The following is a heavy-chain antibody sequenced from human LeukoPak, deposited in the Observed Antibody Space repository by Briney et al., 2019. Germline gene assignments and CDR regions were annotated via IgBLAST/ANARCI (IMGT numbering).Heavy chain of an antibody. CDR1: GGSISSYY. D-gene: IGHD2-15*01. Sequence: SETLSLTCTVSGGSISSYYWSWIRQPPGKGLEWIGYIYYSGSTNYNPSLKSRVTISVDTSKNQFSLKLSSVTAADTAVYYCARLGIGGIDYWGQGTLVTVSS. V-gene: IGHV4-59*01. CDR3: ARLGIGGIDY. CDR2: IYYSGST. J-gene: IGHJ4*02.